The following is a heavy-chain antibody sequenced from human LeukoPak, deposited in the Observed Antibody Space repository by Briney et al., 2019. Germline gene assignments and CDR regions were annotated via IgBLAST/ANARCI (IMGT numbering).Heavy chain of an antibody. V-gene: IGHV3-30-3*01. J-gene: IGHJ4*02. Sequence: GGSLRLSCAASGFTFSSYTMHWVRQAPGKGLEWVAVISFDGSNKYYADSVKGRFTISRDNSKNTLYPQMNSLRTEDTAVYYCARDPGPDYYDSSGYYWDYWGQGTLVTVSS. CDR3: ARDPGPDYYDSSGYYWDY. CDR2: ISFDGSNK. CDR1: GFTFSSYT. D-gene: IGHD3-22*01.